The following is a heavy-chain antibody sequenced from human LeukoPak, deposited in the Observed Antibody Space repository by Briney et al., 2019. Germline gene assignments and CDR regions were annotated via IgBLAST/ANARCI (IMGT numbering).Heavy chain of an antibody. D-gene: IGHD3-16*02. J-gene: IGHJ4*02. CDR1: GYTFTSYG. CDR2: ISAYNGNT. V-gene: IGHV1-18*01. CDR3: ARTGLGDYVWGSYRHQYYFDY. Sequence: ASVKVSCKASGYTFTSYGISWVRQAPGQGLEWMGWISAYNGNTDYAQKLKGRVTMTTDTSTSTAYMELRSLRSDDTAVYYCARTGLGDYVWGSYRHQYYFDYWGQGTLVTVSS.